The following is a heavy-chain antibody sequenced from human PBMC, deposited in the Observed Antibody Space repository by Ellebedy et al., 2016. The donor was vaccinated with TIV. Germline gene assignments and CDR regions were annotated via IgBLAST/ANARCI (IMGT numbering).Heavy chain of an antibody. CDR2: INPNSGGT. CDR1: GYTFTGYY. D-gene: IGHD2-2*03. V-gene: IGHV1-2*02. Sequence: ASVKVSCXASGYTFTGYYMHWVRQAPGQGLEWMGWINPNSGGTNYAQKFQGRVTMTRDTSISTAYMELSSLRSEDTAVYYCARMVGIVVVPAASPDDYYMDVWGKGTTVTVSS. J-gene: IGHJ6*03. CDR3: ARMVGIVVVPAASPDDYYMDV.